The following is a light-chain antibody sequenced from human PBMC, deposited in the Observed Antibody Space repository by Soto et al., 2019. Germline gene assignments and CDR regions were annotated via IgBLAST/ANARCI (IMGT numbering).Light chain of an antibody. CDR2: GDS. J-gene: IGLJ1*01. V-gene: IGLV1-40*01. CDR3: QSSDSRLSGADV. Sequence: QSVLTQPPSVSGAPGQRVTISCTWSSSNIGAGYDVNWYQQLPGTAPKLLIFGDSNRPSRVPDRFSGSKSGTSASLAITGLQAADEADYYCQSSDSRLSGADVFGSGTKLTVL. CDR1: SSNIGAGYD.